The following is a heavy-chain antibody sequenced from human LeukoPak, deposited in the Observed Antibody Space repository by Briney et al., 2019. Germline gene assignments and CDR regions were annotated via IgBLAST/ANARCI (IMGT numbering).Heavy chain of an antibody. Sequence: PSETLSLTCTVSGGSISSSSYYWGWIRQPPGKGLEWIGRIYAGGTTNYNPSLKSRVTMSVDTSKNQFSLKLSSVTAADTAVYYCARDQLYYFDYWGQGTLFTVSS. D-gene: IGHD2-2*01. CDR3: ARDQLYYFDY. J-gene: IGHJ4*02. CDR1: GGSISSSSYY. CDR2: IYAGGTT. V-gene: IGHV4-39*07.